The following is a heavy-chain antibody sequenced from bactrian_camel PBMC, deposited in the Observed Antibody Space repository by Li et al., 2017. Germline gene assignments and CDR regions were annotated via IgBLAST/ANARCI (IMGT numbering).Heavy chain of an antibody. J-gene: IGHJ4*01. CDR2: INSGGGST. Sequence: VQLVESGGGLVQPGGSLRLSCAASGFTFSSYAMSWVRQAPGKGLEWVSSINSGGGSTYYADSVKGRFTISRDNAKNTVTLQMNSLKTEDTAMYYCLSSLGSDEGYWGQGTQVTVS. V-gene: IGHV3S40*01. CDR3: LSSLGSDEGY. D-gene: IGHD5*01. CDR1: GFTFSSYA.